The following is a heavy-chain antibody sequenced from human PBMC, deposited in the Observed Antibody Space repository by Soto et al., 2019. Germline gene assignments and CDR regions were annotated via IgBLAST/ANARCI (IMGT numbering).Heavy chain of an antibody. J-gene: IGHJ4*02. Sequence: SETLSLTCSVSGGSISSSSFYWGWIRQSPGKGLEWIGSFYSGGSVYSNPSLRSRVTISVDTSTNQFSLKLNSVTASDTAVYYCARHAPRLSLGFWGQGILVTVS. CDR2: FYSGGSV. CDR3: ARHAPRLSLGF. V-gene: IGHV4-39*01. CDR1: GGSISSSSFY. D-gene: IGHD7-27*01.